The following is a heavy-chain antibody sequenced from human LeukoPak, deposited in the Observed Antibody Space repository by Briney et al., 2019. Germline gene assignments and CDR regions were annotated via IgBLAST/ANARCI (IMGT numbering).Heavy chain of an antibody. CDR3: ARSTIVLMVYAVYDAFDI. V-gene: IGHV4-34*01. D-gene: IGHD2-8*01. Sequence: PLETLSLTCAVYGGSFSDYYWSWIRQPPGKGLEWIGEINHSGSTNYNPSLKSRVTISVDTSKNQFSLKLSSVTAADTAVYYCARSTIVLMVYAVYDAFDIWGQGTMVTVSS. CDR2: INHSGST. J-gene: IGHJ3*02. CDR1: GGSFSDYY.